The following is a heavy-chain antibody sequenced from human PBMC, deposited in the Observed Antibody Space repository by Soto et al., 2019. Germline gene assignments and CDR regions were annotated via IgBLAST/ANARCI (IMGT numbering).Heavy chain of an antibody. Sequence: SETLSLTCTVSGGSISSYYWSWIRQPPGKGLEWIGYIYYSGSTNYNPSLKSRVTISVDTSKNQFSLKLSSVTAADTAVYYCARALPGIAAAGTFDYWGQGPLVTVSS. D-gene: IGHD6-13*01. CDR1: GGSISSYY. CDR3: ARALPGIAAAGTFDY. CDR2: IYYSGST. J-gene: IGHJ4*02. V-gene: IGHV4-59*01.